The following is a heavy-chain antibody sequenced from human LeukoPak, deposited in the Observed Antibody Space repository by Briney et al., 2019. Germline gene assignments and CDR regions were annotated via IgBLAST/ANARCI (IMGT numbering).Heavy chain of an antibody. D-gene: IGHD2-8*02. V-gene: IGHV3-48*01. CDR1: GFTFSSYN. CDR3: ARDTDTNWFNP. CDR2: IGSSSNTI. Sequence: GGSLRLSCAASGFTFSSYNMNWVRQAPGKGLEWLSYIGSSSNTIYYADSVKGRFTISRDNDKEPLYLQMSSLRAEDTAVYYCARDTDTNWFNPWGQGTLVTVSS. J-gene: IGHJ5*02.